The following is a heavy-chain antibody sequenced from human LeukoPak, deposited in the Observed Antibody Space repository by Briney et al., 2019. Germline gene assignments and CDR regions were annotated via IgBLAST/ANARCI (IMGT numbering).Heavy chain of an antibody. CDR1: GTYW. D-gene: IGHD3-22*01. CDR3: ARVYETNGYLY. V-gene: IGHV3-74*01. Sequence: GGSLRLSCAASGTYWMHWVRQAPGKGLVWVSHINSDGSWTGYADSVKGRFTISRDNAKNTVYLQMNSLRVEDTAVYYCARVYETNGYLYWGQGSLVTVSS. CDR2: INSDGSWT. J-gene: IGHJ4*02.